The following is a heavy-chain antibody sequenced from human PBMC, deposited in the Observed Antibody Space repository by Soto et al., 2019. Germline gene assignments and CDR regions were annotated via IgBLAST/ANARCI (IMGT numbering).Heavy chain of an antibody. Sequence: GASVKVSCKASGYSFTQYAIHWVRQAPGRSLEWLGWIHPANGNTKYSQKFQGRVTFTRDTSATTAYMELSSLRSEDAGLYYCARHNITQGGHFFQSGMDVWGQGTTVTVS. CDR2: IHPANGNT. CDR1: GYSFTQYA. D-gene: IGHD1-20*01. CDR3: ARHNITQGGHFFQSGMDV. J-gene: IGHJ6*02. V-gene: IGHV1-3*01.